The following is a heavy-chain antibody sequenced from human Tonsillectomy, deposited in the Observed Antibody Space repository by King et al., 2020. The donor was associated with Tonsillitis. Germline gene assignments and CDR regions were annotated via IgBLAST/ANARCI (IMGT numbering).Heavy chain of an antibody. V-gene: IGHV1-2*02. CDR2: INPNSGCT. J-gene: IGHJ4*02. CDR1: GYTFTGYY. D-gene: IGHD5-18*01. Sequence: VQLVESGAEVKKPGASVKVSCKASGYTFTGYYMHWVRQAPGQGLEWMGWINPNSGCTNYAQMFHARVTMTRDASVSTAYMELSRLRSDDTAVYYCARDVVGYSYGLFNYWGQGTLVTVSS. CDR3: ARDVVGYSYGLFNY.